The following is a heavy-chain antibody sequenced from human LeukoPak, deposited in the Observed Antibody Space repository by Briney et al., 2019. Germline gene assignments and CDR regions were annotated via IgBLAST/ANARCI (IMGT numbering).Heavy chain of an antibody. CDR1: GYTFSSNA. CDR3: ARPLTYYDSSGYPPPNDAFDI. Sequence: GASVKVSCKASGYTFSSNAINWVRQAPGQGLEWMGWIDTNTGNPTYAQGFTGRFVFSLDTSVSTAYLQISSLKAEDTAVYYCARPLTYYDSSGYPPPNDAFDIWGQGTMVTVSS. V-gene: IGHV7-4-1*02. CDR2: IDTNTGNP. D-gene: IGHD3-22*01. J-gene: IGHJ3*02.